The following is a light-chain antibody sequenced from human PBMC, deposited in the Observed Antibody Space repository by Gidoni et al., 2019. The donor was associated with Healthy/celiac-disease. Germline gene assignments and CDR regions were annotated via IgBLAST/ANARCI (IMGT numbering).Light chain of an antibody. CDR2: SNN. J-gene: IGLJ3*02. CDR3: AAGDDSLNGWV. V-gene: IGLV1-44*01. Sequence: QSVLTKPPSASGTPGPRVTTSCAVSSSNIGSNTVNWYQQLPVTAPKLLIYSNNHRPSGVPNRFSGSKSGTSAALAISGLQSEDEADYYCAAGDDSLNGWVFGGGTKLTVL. CDR1: SSNIGSNT.